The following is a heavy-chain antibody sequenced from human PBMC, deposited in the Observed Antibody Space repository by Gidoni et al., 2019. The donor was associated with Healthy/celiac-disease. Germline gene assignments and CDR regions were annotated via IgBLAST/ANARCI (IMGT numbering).Heavy chain of an antibody. D-gene: IGHD5-18*01. V-gene: IGHV4-34*01. CDR2: INHSGST. CDR3: ARIWAGEREQRGNRHSFLWDTGMVPYIDY. CDR1: GGSFSGYY. Sequence: QVQLQQWGAGLLKPSETLSLTCAVYGGSFSGYYWSWIRQPPGKGLEWIGEINHSGSTNYNPSLKSRVTISVDTSKNQFSLKLSSVTAADTAVYYCARIWAGEREQRGNRHSFLWDTGMVPYIDYWGQGTLVTVSS. J-gene: IGHJ4*02.